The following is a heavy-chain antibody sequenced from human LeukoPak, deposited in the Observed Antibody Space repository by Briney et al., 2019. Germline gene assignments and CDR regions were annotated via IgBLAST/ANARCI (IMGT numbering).Heavy chain of an antibody. J-gene: IGHJ4*02. CDR1: GVSISSDNW. CDR3: ATRHHSRTYMVPLDT. Sequence: SSETPTLTCAVYGVSISSDNWWTCARPPPGKGLEWTGETHRSGDTQYNPSLNGRVTISMDNSKNQLSLNLISVTAAATAIYFCATRHHSRTYMVPLDTWGQGTLVTVSS. CDR2: THRSGDT. V-gene: IGHV4/OR15-8*02. D-gene: IGHD3-10*01.